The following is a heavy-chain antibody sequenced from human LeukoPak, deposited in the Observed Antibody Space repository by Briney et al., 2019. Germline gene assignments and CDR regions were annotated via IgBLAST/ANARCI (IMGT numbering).Heavy chain of an antibody. CDR2: IIPIFGTA. CDR3: ARIPPYYYDSSGYEAPFDY. J-gene: IGHJ4*02. CDR1: GGTFSSYA. Sequence: SVKVSCKASGGTFSSYAISWVRQAPGQGLEWMGGIIPIFGTANYAQKFQGRVTITTDESTSTAYIELSSLRSEDTAVYYCARIPPYYYDSSGYEAPFDYWGQGTLVTVSS. V-gene: IGHV1-69*05. D-gene: IGHD3-22*01.